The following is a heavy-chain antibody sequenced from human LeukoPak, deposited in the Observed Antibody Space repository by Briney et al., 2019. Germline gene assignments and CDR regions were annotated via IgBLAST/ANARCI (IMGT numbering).Heavy chain of an antibody. D-gene: IGHD5-18*01. J-gene: IGHJ3*02. CDR3: ARPGTAMVSPNNAFDI. Sequence: PGGSLRLSCAASGFTFSSYWMSWVRQAPGKGLEWVAVILYDGSNKYYADSVKGRFTIPRDNSKNTLYLQMNSLRAEDTAVYYCARPGTAMVSPNNAFDIWGQGTMVTVSS. V-gene: IGHV3-30*03. CDR2: ILYDGSNK. CDR1: GFTFSSYW.